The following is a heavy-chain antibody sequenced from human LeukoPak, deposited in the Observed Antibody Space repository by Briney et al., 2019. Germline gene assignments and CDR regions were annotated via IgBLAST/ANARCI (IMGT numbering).Heavy chain of an antibody. Sequence: GESLRLSCAASGFTFSSYAMSWVRQAPGKGLEWVSGISGSGGSTYYADSVKGRFTISRDNFKNTQYLQMDSLRADDTAVYYCAKHQFVRGVFGLDVWGQGTTVTVSS. CDR2: ISGSGGST. D-gene: IGHD3-10*02. J-gene: IGHJ6*02. CDR3: AKHQFVRGVFGLDV. CDR1: GFTFSSYA. V-gene: IGHV3-23*01.